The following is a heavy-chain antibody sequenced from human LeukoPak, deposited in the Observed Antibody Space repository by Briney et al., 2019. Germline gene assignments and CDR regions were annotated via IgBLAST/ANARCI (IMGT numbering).Heavy chain of an antibody. J-gene: IGHJ6*02. CDR3: ARHGESYYTDGMDV. Sequence: PSETLSLTCAVYGGSFSGYYWGWIRQPPGKGLEWIGSIYYSGSAYYNPSLKSRVTISVDTSKNQFSLKLSSVTAADTAVYYCARHGESYYTDGMDVWGQGTTVTVSS. V-gene: IGHV4-39*01. CDR2: IYYSGSA. CDR1: GGSFSGYY. D-gene: IGHD1-26*01.